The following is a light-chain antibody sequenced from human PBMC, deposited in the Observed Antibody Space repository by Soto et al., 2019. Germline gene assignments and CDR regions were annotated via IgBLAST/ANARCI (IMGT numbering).Light chain of an antibody. CDR1: QSINSD. J-gene: IGKJ5*01. V-gene: IGKV3D-15*01. Sequence: EIVMTQSPATLSVSPGETTILSCRASQSINSDVAWYQQKVGQTPRLLIHGASTRATGIAARFSGSGSGTEFTLTISGLQSEDFATYYCQQYNNWPVTFGGGTRLEIK. CDR2: GAS. CDR3: QQYNNWPVT.